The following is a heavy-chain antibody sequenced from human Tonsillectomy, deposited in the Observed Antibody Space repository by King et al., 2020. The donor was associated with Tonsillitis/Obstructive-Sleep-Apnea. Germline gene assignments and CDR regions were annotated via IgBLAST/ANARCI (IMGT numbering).Heavy chain of an antibody. V-gene: IGHV1-18*01. CDR3: ARDYYDSSGYYHGYVQH. CDR1: GYTFTSYD. J-gene: IGHJ1*01. D-gene: IGHD3-22*01. CDR2: SRPYDGDT. Sequence: QLVQSGAEVKKPGASVKVSCKASGYTFTSYDITWVRQAPGQGLEWMGWSRPYDGDTNYAQKLQGRVTMTSDTSTTTAYMELRSLRSDDTAVYYCARDYYDSSGYYHGYVQHWGRGTLVTVSS.